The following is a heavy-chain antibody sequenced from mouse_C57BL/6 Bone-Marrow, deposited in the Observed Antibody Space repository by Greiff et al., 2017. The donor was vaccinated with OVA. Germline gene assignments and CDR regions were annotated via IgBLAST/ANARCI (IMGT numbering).Heavy chain of an antibody. CDR2: ISDGGSYT. J-gene: IGHJ3*01. V-gene: IGHV5-4*01. Sequence: EVHLVESGGGLVKPGGSLKLSCAASGFTFSSYAMSWVRQTPEKRLEWVATISDGGSYTYYPDNVKGRFTISRDNAKNNLYLQMSHLKSEDTAMYYCARWGLLRPFAYWGQGTLVTVSA. CDR1: GFTFSSYA. D-gene: IGHD1-2*01. CDR3: ARWGLLRPFAY.